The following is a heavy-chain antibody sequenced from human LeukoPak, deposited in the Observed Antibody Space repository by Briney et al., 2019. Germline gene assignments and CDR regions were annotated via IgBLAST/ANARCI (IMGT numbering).Heavy chain of an antibody. J-gene: IGHJ4*02. D-gene: IGHD3-10*01. V-gene: IGHV3-13*01. Sequence: GGSLRLSCAASVFTFSSYDMHWVRQATGKGLEWVSDISTAGDTYYPGAVKGRFTISRENAKNSLYLQMNSLRAGDTAVYYCARGGRHGSGSYYNVWGQGTLVTVSS. CDR3: ARGGRHGSGSYYNV. CDR2: ISTAGDT. CDR1: VFTFSSYD.